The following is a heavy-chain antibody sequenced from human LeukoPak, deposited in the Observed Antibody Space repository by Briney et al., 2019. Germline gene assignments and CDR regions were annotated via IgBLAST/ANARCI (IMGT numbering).Heavy chain of an antibody. CDR2: IYHSGST. CDR1: GGSISSGGYS. V-gene: IGHV4-30-2*01. Sequence: SETLSLTCAVSGGSISSGGYSWSWIRQPPGKGLEWIGYIYHSGSTYYNPSLKSRVTISVDRSKNQFSLKLSSVTAADTAVYYCARHSFRNYYYYYMDVWGKGTTVTVSS. J-gene: IGHJ6*03. CDR3: ARHSFRNYYYYYMDV. D-gene: IGHD2-15*01.